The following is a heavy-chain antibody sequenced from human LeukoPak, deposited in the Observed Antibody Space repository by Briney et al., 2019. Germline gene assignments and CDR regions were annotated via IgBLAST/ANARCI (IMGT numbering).Heavy chain of an antibody. V-gene: IGHV4-30-2*01. CDR2: IYHSGST. Sequence: SQTPSLTCAVSGGSISSGGYSWSWIRQPPGKGLEWIGYIYHSGSTYYNPSLKSRVTISVDRSKNQFSLKLSSVTAADTAVYYCARGDYGSGSSSFDYWGQGTLVTVSS. D-gene: IGHD3-10*01. CDR1: GGSISSGGYS. CDR3: ARGDYGSGSSSFDY. J-gene: IGHJ4*02.